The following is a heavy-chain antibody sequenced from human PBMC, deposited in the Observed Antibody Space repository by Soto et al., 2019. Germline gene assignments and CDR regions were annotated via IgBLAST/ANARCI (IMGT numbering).Heavy chain of an antibody. CDR3: AKDYGEGGFDP. CDR1: GGTFNSHT. D-gene: IGHD4-17*01. J-gene: IGHJ5*02. Sequence: QVQLVHSGAAVKKPGSSVKVSCKASGGTFNSHTITWVRQAPGQGLAWMGRIIPILGIANYAHKFQGRVTITADTSTSTAYMELSSLRSEDTAVYYCAKDYGEGGFDPWGQGTLVTVSS. CDR2: IIPILGIA. V-gene: IGHV1-69*04.